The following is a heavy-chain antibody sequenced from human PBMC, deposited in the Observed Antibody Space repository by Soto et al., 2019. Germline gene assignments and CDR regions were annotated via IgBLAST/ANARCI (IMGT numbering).Heavy chain of an antibody. CDR2: IYYSGST. CDR1: GGSISSYY. D-gene: IGHD3-16*01. Sequence: SETLSLTCTVSGGSISSYYWSWIRQPPEKGLEWIGYIYYSGSTNYNPSLKSRVTISVDTSKNQFSLKLSSVTAADTAVYYCARVWGAAGDYYYYYGMDVWGQGTTVTVSS. J-gene: IGHJ6*02. CDR3: ARVWGAAGDYYYYYGMDV. V-gene: IGHV4-59*01.